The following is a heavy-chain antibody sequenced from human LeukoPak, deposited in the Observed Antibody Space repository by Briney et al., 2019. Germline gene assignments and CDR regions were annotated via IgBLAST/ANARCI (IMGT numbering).Heavy chain of an antibody. CDR1: GGSISSYY. CDR3: ARAQYGDYVYGWFDP. CDR2: IYYSGST. Sequence: SETLSLTCTVSGGSISSYYWSWIRQPPGKGLEWIGYIYYSGSTNYNPSLKSRVTISVDTSKNQFSLKLSSVTAADTAVYYCARAQYGDYVYGWFDPWGQGTLVTVSS. J-gene: IGHJ5*02. V-gene: IGHV4-59*01. D-gene: IGHD4-17*01.